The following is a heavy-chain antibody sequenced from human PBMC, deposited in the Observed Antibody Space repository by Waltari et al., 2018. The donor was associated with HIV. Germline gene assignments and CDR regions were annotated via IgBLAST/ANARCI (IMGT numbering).Heavy chain of an antibody. D-gene: IGHD1-1*01. CDR1: GYKFSTYY. V-gene: IGHV1-69-2*01. J-gene: IGHJ4*02. CDR2: VVPATGDT. Sequence: QAGTQVVKPRTPVTLACRVSGYKFSTYYGHWVMKSPTKSFVWVGRVVPATGDTVYGDQFQTRVRISVDSSLKTSFLEVTNLTTDDSALYYCLSDAGFWGQGSQVTV. CDR3: LSDAGF.